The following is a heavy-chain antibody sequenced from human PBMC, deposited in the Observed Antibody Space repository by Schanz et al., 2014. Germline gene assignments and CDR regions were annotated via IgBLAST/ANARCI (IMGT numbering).Heavy chain of an antibody. Sequence: QVQLVQSGADVKKPGASVKVSCKASGNTLSAYYIHWIRQAPGQGLEWMGWIDPNSGGTNYAQKFQGRVTMTSDTFITTVYMELRSLTSDDSAVYYCARDRDQWDGNYLDYWGQGTLVTVSS. CDR2: IDPNSGGT. CDR3: ARDRDQWDGNYLDY. V-gene: IGHV1-2*02. D-gene: IGHD1-26*01. J-gene: IGHJ4*02. CDR1: GNTLSAYY.